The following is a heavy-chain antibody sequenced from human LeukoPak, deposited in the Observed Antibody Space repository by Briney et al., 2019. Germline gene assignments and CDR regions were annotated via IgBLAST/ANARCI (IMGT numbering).Heavy chain of an antibody. V-gene: IGHV3-21*01. J-gene: IGHJ6*02. CDR3: ARDQGSSSSWLYYYGMDV. CDR1: GFTVSNNY. Sequence: PGGSLRLSCAASGFTVSNNYMNWVRQAPGKGLEWVSSISSSSSYIYYADSVKGRFTISRDNAKNSPYLQMNSLRAEDTDVHYCARDQGSSSSWLYYYGMDVWGQGTTVTVSS. CDR2: ISSSSSYI. D-gene: IGHD6-13*01.